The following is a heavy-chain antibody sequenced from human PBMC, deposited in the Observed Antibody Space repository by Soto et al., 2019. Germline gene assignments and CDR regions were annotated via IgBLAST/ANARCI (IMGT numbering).Heavy chain of an antibody. CDR2: IYYSGST. J-gene: IGHJ6*02. Sequence: SLTCTVSGGSISSYYWSWIRQPPGKGLEWIGYIYYSGSTNYNPSLKSRVTISVDTAISTAYMELSRLRSYDTAVYYCARRGAPEAPYYYYYGMDVWGQGTTVTVSS. CDR1: GGSISSYY. CDR3: ARRGAPEAPYYYYYGMDV. V-gene: IGHV4-59*01. D-gene: IGHD3-16*01.